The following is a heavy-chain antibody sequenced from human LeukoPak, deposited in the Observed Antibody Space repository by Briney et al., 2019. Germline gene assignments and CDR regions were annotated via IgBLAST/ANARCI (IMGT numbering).Heavy chain of an antibody. V-gene: IGHV4-34*01. D-gene: IGHD3-22*01. J-gene: IGHJ4*02. Sequence: KPSETLSLTCAVYGGSFSGYYWSWIRQPPGKGLEWIGEINHSGSTNYNPSLKSRVTISVDTSKNQFSLKLSSVTAADTAVCYCARVYYDSSGYHFDYWGQGTLVTVSS. CDR2: INHSGST. CDR1: GGSFSGYY. CDR3: ARVYYDSSGYHFDY.